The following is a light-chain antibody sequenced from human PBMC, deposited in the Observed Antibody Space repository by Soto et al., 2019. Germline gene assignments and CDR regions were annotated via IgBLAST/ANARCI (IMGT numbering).Light chain of an antibody. V-gene: IGKV3D-20*01. CDR3: QQFDNLIT. Sequence: EIVLTQSPATLSLSPGERATLSCGASQSINNNYLAWYQQKPGLAPRLLIYDASTRAAGIPDMFSGSGSGTDFTLTISRLEPEDFAVYYCQQFDNLITFGGGTKVEIK. J-gene: IGKJ4*01. CDR1: QSINNNY. CDR2: DAS.